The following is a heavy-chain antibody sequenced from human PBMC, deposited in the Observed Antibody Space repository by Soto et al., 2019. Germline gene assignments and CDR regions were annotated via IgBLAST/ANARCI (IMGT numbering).Heavy chain of an antibody. J-gene: IGHJ3*02. D-gene: IGHD6-19*01. CDR1: GGNFSSYS. CDR3: ARTKYSSGFEDAFDI. V-gene: IGHV3-21*01. Sequence: PGGSLRLSSAASGGNFSSYSMNWVRQAPGKGLEWVSSISSSSSYIYYADSVKGRFTISRDNAKNSLYLQMNSLRAEDTAVYYCARTKYSSGFEDAFDIWGQGTMVTVSS. CDR2: ISSSSSYI.